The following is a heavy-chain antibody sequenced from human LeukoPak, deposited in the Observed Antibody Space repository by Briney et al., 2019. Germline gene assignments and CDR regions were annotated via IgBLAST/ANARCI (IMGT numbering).Heavy chain of an antibody. J-gene: IGHJ5*02. CDR1: GGSISSSSYY. Sequence: SETLSLTCTVSGGSISSSSYYWGWIRQPPGKGLEWIGSFSYSGSTYYNPSLKSRVTISVDTSKNQFSLKLSSVTAADTAVYYCARMQWLRFHNWFAPGGQGTRVTVSS. CDR2: FSYSGST. CDR3: ARMQWLRFHNWFAP. D-gene: IGHD5-12*01. V-gene: IGHV4-39*07.